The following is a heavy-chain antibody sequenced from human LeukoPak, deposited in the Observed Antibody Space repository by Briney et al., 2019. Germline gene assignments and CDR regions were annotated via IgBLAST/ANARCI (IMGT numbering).Heavy chain of an antibody. Sequence: GGSLRLSCVASGFTFSKYTMSWVRQAPGKGLEWVSGIYGGGSGSTFYAESVKGRFTISRDNSKNTLYLQMNSLRAEDTAVYYCAKDLTPDGAWDIDYWGQGTLITVSS. V-gene: IGHV3-23*01. J-gene: IGHJ4*02. CDR2: IYGGGSGST. D-gene: IGHD3-9*01. CDR3: AKDLTPDGAWDIDY. CDR1: GFTFSKYT.